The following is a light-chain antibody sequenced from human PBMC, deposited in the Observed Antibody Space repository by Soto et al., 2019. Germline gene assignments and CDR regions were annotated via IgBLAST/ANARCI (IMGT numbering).Light chain of an antibody. J-gene: IGKJ5*01. V-gene: IGKV1-33*01. CDR3: QQYDNLLPLT. CDR2: DAS. CDR1: QDISKN. Sequence: IQMTQSPSSLSASVGDRVTITCQASQDISKNLNWYQQKTGKAPKLLIYDASSLQTGVQSRFSGSGSATHFTFTISSLQPEDMATHYCQQYDNLLPLTFGQGTRLEIK.